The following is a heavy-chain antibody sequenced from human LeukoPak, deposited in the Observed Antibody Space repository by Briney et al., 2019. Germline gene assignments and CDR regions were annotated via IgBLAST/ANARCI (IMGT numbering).Heavy chain of an antibody. V-gene: IGHV1-69*04. Sequence: GASVEVSCKASGGTFSSYAISWVRQAPGQGLEWMGRIIPILGIANYAQKFQGRVTITADKSTSTAYMELSSLRSEDTAVYYCARLYSSSSLWHAFDIWGQGTMVTVSS. CDR1: GGTFSSYA. J-gene: IGHJ3*02. D-gene: IGHD6-6*01. CDR2: IIPILGIA. CDR3: ARLYSSSSLWHAFDI.